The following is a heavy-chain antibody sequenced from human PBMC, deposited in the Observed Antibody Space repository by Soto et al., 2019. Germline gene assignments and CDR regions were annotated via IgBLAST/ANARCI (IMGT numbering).Heavy chain of an antibody. Sequence: SETLSLTCTVSGGSISSSSYYWGWIRQPPGKGLEWIGSIYYSGSTYYNPSLKSRVTISVGTSKNQFSQKLSSVTAADTAVYYCARHVSTSHYFSRYYYYYGMDVWGQGTTVTVSS. V-gene: IGHV4-39*01. J-gene: IGHJ6*02. D-gene: IGHD3-10*01. CDR1: GGSISSSSYY. CDR2: IYYSGST. CDR3: ARHVSTSHYFSRYYYYYGMDV.